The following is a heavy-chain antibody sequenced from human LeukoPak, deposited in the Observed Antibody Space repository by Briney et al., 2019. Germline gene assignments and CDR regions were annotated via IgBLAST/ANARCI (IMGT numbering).Heavy chain of an antibody. D-gene: IGHD6-13*01. Sequence: SVKVSCKASGGTFSSYANSWVRQAPGQGLEWMGRIIPIFGTANYAQKFQGRVTITTDESTSTAYMELSSLRSEDTAVYYCARERRSSWYYFDYWGQGTLVTVSS. J-gene: IGHJ4*02. CDR1: GGTFSSYA. CDR3: ARERRSSWYYFDY. CDR2: IIPIFGTA. V-gene: IGHV1-69*05.